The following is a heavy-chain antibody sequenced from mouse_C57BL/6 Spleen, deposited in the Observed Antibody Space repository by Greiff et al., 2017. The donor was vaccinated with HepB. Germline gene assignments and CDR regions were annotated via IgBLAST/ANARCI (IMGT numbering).Heavy chain of an antibody. V-gene: IGHV1-62-2*01. Sequence: QVQLQQSGAELVKPGASVKLSCKASGYTFTEYTIHWVKQRSGQALEWIGWFYPGSGSIKYNEKFKDKATLTADKSSSTAYMELSRLTSEDSAVYFCARDEDRGGYYVRAKDYWGQGTSVTVSS. CDR2: FYPGSGSI. CDR3: ARDEDRGGYYVRAKDY. CDR1: GYTFTEYT. J-gene: IGHJ4*01. D-gene: IGHD2-3*01.